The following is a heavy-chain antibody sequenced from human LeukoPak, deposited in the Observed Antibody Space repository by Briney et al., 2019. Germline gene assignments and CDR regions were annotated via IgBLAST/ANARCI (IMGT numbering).Heavy chain of an antibody. J-gene: IGHJ4*02. CDR2: IYTSGST. Sequence: PSQTLSLTCTVSGGSISSGSYYWSWIRQPAGKGLEWIGRIYTSGSTNYNPSLKSRVTISVDTSKNQFSLKLSSVTAADTAVYYCARVIYDYVWGSYRRTYYFDYWGQGTLVTVSS. D-gene: IGHD3-16*02. V-gene: IGHV4-61*02. CDR3: ARVIYDYVWGSYRRTYYFDY. CDR1: GGSISSGSYY.